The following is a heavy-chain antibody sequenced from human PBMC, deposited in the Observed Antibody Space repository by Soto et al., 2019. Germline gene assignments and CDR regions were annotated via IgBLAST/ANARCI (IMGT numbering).Heavy chain of an antibody. J-gene: IGHJ3*02. CDR2: IYHSGSA. Sequence: QVQLQESGPGLVKPSGTLSLTCAVSGGSVSSSNWWSWVRQSPGKGLEWMGEIYHSGSAHYNPSLKSRATISLDKSKNQFSLRLTSVTAADTAVYYCARVPGVVVSADDAFDIWGPGTRVLVSS. CDR3: ARVPGVVVSADDAFDI. D-gene: IGHD2-21*02. CDR1: GGSVSSSNW. V-gene: IGHV4-4*02.